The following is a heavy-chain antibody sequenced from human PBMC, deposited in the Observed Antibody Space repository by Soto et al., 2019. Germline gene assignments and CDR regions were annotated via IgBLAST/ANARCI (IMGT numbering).Heavy chain of an antibody. Sequence: QVQLVQSGAEVKKPVSSVKVSCKASGGTFSSYSINWVRQAPVQGLEWMGGIIPIFGTANYAQKFQGRVTLTADESTSTAHMELSSLRNEDTAVYYCARPFQSWPGGWYFDLWVRGTLVTVSS. CDR2: IIPIFGTA. J-gene: IGHJ2*01. D-gene: IGHD3-16*01. V-gene: IGHV1-69*01. CDR3: ARPFQSWPGGWYFDL. CDR1: GGTFSSYS.